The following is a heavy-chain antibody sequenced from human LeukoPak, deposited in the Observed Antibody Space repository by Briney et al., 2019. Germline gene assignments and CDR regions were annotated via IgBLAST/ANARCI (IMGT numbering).Heavy chain of an antibody. D-gene: IGHD5-24*01. CDR3: VRSITMFQH. Sequence: GSLRLSCAASGFTFDEYGMSWVRQAPGKGLEWVCGITRNGGSIGYADSVKGRFTISRDNAKNSVYLQMNSLRAEDTALYYCVRSITMFQHWGQGTLVTVSS. CDR2: ITRNGGSI. V-gene: IGHV3-20*04. J-gene: IGHJ1*01. CDR1: GFTFDEYG.